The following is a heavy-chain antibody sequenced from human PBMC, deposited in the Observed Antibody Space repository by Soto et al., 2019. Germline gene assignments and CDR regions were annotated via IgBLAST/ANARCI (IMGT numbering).Heavy chain of an antibody. CDR1: GFTFSDYA. Sequence: PGGSLRLSCAVSGFTFSDYAMSWVRQAPWKVLEWVSSLSGSGSSTYYADSVSGRFTISRDNLKNTVYLQMNSLRVEDTAIYFCAKALYCSSTSCYSGGDSFHVWGQGTMVTVSS. D-gene: IGHD2-2*01. CDR2: LSGSGSST. J-gene: IGHJ3*01. V-gene: IGHV3-23*01. CDR3: AKALYCSSTSCYSGGDSFHV.